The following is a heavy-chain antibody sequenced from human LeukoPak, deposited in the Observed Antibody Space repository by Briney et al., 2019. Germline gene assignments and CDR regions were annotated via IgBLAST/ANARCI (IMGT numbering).Heavy chain of an antibody. CDR2: IYPGDSDT. Sequence: GESLKISCKGSGYSFTSYWIGWVRQMPGKGLEWMGIIYPGDSDTRYGPSFQGQVTISADKSISTAYLQWSSLKASDTAMYYCGRPVDGVSTPFDYWGQGTLVTVSS. CDR1: GYSFTSYW. V-gene: IGHV5-51*01. D-gene: IGHD4-23*01. J-gene: IGHJ4*02. CDR3: GRPVDGVSTPFDY.